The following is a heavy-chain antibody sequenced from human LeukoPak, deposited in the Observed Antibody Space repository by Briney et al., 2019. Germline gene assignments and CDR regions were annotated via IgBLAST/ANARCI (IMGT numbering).Heavy chain of an antibody. V-gene: IGHV4-59*08. CDR3: ARRNGYYDSSGYYFDY. Sequence: SETLSLTCSVSGGSITGHYWNWIRQPPGKGLEWIGYIYYSGSTNYNPSLKSRVTISVDTSKNQFSLKLSSVTAADTAVYYCARRNGYYDSSGYYFDYWGQGTLVTVSS. CDR2: IYYSGST. D-gene: IGHD3-22*01. J-gene: IGHJ4*02. CDR1: GGSITGHY.